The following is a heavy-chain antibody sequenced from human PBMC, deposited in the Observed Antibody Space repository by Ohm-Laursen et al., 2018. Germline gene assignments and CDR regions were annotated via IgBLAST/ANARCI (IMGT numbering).Heavy chain of an antibody. Sequence: SLRLSCAASGFTFSSYAMSWVRQAPGKGLEWVSGISSSGITTFYADSVKGRFTISRDNSKNTLYLQMNSLRAEDTAVYYCAKGTTDVDYWGQGTLVTVSS. J-gene: IGHJ4*02. CDR2: ISSSGITT. D-gene: IGHD1-1*01. V-gene: IGHV3-23*01. CDR3: AKGTTDVDY. CDR1: GFTFSSYA.